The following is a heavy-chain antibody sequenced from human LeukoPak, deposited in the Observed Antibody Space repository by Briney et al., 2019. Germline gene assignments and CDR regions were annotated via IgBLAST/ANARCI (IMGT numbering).Heavy chain of an antibody. V-gene: IGHV3-15*01. J-gene: IGHJ3*02. Sequence: GGSLRLSCAASGFTFSNAWMSWVRQAPGKGLEWVGRIKSKTDGGTTDYAAPVKGRFTISRDDSKNTLCLQMNSLKTEDTAVYYCTTDPVTMIVVAVRADAFDIWGQGTMVTVSS. CDR3: TTDPVTMIVVAVRADAFDI. CDR2: IKSKTDGGTT. CDR1: GFTFSNAW. D-gene: IGHD3-22*01.